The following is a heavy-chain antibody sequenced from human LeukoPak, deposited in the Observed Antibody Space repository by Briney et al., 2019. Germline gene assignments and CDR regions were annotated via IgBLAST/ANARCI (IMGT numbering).Heavy chain of an antibody. CDR3: ARELGYCGGGRCSDY. CDR2: LYYTGTT. Sequence: PSETLSLACTVSGGSISSSSDYWGWIRQPPGKGLEWIGSLYYTGTTYYNLSLKSRVTISVDTSKNQFSLKLSSVTAADTAVYYCARELGYCGGGRCSDYWGQGTLVTVSS. J-gene: IGHJ4*02. V-gene: IGHV4-39*01. D-gene: IGHD2-15*01. CDR1: GGSISSSSDY.